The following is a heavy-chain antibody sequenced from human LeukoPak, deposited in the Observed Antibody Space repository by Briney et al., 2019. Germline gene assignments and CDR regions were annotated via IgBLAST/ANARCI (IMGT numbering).Heavy chain of an antibody. CDR2: IYTSGTT. CDR1: GGSISSFY. CDR3: AKSGLFYDFWSGQPD. V-gene: IGHV4-4*07. D-gene: IGHD3-3*01. Sequence: SETLSLTCTVSGGSISSFYWSWIRQPAGKGLEWIGRIYTSGTTNYNPSLKSRVTMSVDMSKNQFSLKLSSVTAADTAVYYCAKSGLFYDFWSGQPDWGQGVLVTVSS. J-gene: IGHJ4*02.